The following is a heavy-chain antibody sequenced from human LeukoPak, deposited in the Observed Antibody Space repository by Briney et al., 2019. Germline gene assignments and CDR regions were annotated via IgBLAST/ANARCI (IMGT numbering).Heavy chain of an antibody. CDR2: INPNSGGT. V-gene: IGHV1-2*02. D-gene: IGHD3-22*01. J-gene: IGHJ3*02. CDR1: GYTFTGYY. Sequence: ASVKVSCKASGYTFTGYYMHWVRQAPGQGLEWMGWINPNSGGTNYAQKFQGRVTMTRDTSISTAYMELSRLRSDDTAVYYCARVLGIVGDAFDIWGQGTMVTVSS. CDR3: ARVLGIVGDAFDI.